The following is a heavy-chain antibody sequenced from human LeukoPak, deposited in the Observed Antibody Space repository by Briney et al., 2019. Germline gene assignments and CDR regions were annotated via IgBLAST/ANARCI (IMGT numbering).Heavy chain of an antibody. V-gene: IGHV3-66*01. CDR2: IYSGGNT. CDR1: GFTVSSNY. D-gene: IGHD3-16*01. CDR3: SGGIWGPFRSGWFGP. Sequence: TGGSLRLSCAASGFTVSSNYMSWVRQAPGKGLEWVSVIYSGGNTYYADSVEGRFTISRDNSKNTLYLQMNSLRAEDTAVYYCSGGIWGPFRSGWFGPWGQGNLGTGSS. J-gene: IGHJ5*02.